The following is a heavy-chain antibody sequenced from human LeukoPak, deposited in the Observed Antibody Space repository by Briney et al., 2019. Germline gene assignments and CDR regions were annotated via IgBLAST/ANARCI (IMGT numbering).Heavy chain of an antibody. J-gene: IGHJ2*01. V-gene: IGHV3-48*01. Sequence: GRSLRLSCAASRFTFSNYGVNWVRQAPGKGLEWVSYINSRSSTIYYADSVRGRFTISRDNAKNSLYLQMNSLRAEDTAIYYCAKDRTVGASYWYFDLWGRGTLVTVSS. CDR2: INSRSSTI. CDR1: RFTFSNYG. D-gene: IGHD1-26*01. CDR3: AKDRTVGASYWYFDL.